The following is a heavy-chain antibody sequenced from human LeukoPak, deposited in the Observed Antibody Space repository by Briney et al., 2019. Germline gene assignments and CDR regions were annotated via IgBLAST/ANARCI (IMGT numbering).Heavy chain of an antibody. V-gene: IGHV4-59*01. CDR1: GGSISTYY. CDR2: IYYSGST. J-gene: IGHJ4*02. CDR3: ARDLGVTGALDY. Sequence: SETLSLTCTVSGGSISTYYWSWIRQPPGKGLEYIGYIYYSGSTYYNPSLKSRVTISVDTSKKQFSLKLTSVTAADTAVYYRARDLGVTGALDYWGQGTLVTVSS. D-gene: IGHD3-22*01.